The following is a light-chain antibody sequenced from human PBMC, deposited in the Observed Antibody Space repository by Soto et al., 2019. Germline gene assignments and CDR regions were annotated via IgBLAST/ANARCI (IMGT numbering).Light chain of an antibody. V-gene: IGKV1-6*01. CDR1: QGIRTD. CDR3: LQDYSYPRT. CDR2: GAS. Sequence: AVQLTQSPSSLSASVGDRATITCRASQGIRTDLGWYQQKPGKAPKVLIFGASTLQSGVPSRFSGSGSGTDFTLTISSLQPEDLGTYYCLQDYSYPRTFGQGTKVDIK. J-gene: IGKJ1*01.